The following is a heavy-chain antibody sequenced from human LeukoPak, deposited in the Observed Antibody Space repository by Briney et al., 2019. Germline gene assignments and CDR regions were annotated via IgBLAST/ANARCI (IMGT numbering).Heavy chain of an antibody. CDR2: IKPKTDGETT. V-gene: IGHV3-15*07. Sequence: GGSLRLSCAASGFTFSNAYMNWVRQAPGKGLEWVGRIKPKTDGETTEYAAPVKDRFSISRDDSKSMMYLQMNSLKTEDTAVYYCAKTTKAIVAAGIVFDYWGQGTLVTVSS. D-gene: IGHD6-13*01. J-gene: IGHJ4*02. CDR1: GFTFSNAY. CDR3: AKTTKAIVAAGIVFDY.